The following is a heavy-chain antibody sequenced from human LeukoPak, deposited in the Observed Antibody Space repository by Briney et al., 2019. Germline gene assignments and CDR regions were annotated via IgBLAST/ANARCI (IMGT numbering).Heavy chain of an antibody. V-gene: IGHV3-66*01. D-gene: IGHD2-15*01. CDR2: IYSGGST. CDR3: ARDTHGYCSGGSCYENY. J-gene: IGHJ4*02. Sequence: GGSLRLSCAASGFTVSSNYMSWVRQAPGKGLEWVSVIYSGGSTYYADSVKGRFTISRDNSKNTLYLQMNSLRAEDTAVYYCARDTHGYCSGGSCYENYWGQGALVTVSS. CDR1: GFTVSSNY.